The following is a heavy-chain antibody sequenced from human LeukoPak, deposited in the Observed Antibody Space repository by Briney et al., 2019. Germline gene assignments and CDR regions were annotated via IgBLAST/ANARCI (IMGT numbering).Heavy chain of an antibody. CDR2: MKSNRDGGTS. D-gene: IGHD4-11*01. CDR3: TTLSNDLLY. Sequence: GGSLRLSCAASGFTFHNARMTWVRQAPGKGREWVGRMKSNRDGGTSEYAAPVKGRFTISRDDSKNTLYLHMNSLRAEDTAVYYCTTLSNDLLYWGQGTLVTVS. CDR1: GFTFHNAR. J-gene: IGHJ4*02. V-gene: IGHV3-15*01.